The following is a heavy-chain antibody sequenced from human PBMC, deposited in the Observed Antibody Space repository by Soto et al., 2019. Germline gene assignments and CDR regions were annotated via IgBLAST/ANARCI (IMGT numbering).Heavy chain of an antibody. Sequence: PSETLSRTCIVSGGSISSYFRNWLRQPPGKGLEWIGYIYDDGTTDYNPSLKSRVTILLDMSKNQFSLKLSSVTAADTAVYYCVSSRSAIYGDALDVWGQGTMVTVSS. CDR3: VSSRSAIYGDALDV. CDR1: GGSISSYF. V-gene: IGHV4-59*03. CDR2: IYDDGTT. J-gene: IGHJ3*01. D-gene: IGHD2-2*01.